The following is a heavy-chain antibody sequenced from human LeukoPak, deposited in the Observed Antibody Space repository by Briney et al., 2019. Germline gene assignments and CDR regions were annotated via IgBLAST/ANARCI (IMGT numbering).Heavy chain of an antibody. CDR2: IKSSTTHT. V-gene: IGHV3-21*01. Sequence: GGSLRLSCAASGFTFSFYTMNWVRQAPGKRLEWVSSIKSSTTHTYYADSVKGRFTISRDNAKNSLYLQMNSLRAEDTAVYYCARDQTSGSYFDGDAFDIWGQGTMVTVSS. J-gene: IGHJ3*02. CDR1: GFTFSFYT. CDR3: ARDQTSGSYFDGDAFDI. D-gene: IGHD1-26*01.